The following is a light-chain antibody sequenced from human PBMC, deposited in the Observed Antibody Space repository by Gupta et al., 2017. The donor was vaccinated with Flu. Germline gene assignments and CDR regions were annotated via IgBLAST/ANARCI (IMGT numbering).Light chain of an antibody. CDR1: SGHKTNI. CDR2: LESSGTY. V-gene: IGLV4-60*03. Sequence: QPVLTQSSPASASLGSSVRLTCTLRSGHKTNIIAWHQQQPGKAPRFLMKLESSGTYRRGSGVPDRFSGFSSGADRYLTISNLQSEDEADYYCETWGSATYVFGTGTKVTVL. J-gene: IGLJ1*01. CDR3: ETWGSATYV.